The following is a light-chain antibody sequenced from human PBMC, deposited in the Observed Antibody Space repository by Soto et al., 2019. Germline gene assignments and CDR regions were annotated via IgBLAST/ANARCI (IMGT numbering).Light chain of an antibody. CDR2: GAS. J-gene: IGKJ5*01. Sequence: ITQSITSLTVTPVDKATLASTASQSVRNNYLAWLQQKPGRAPRLLIHGASTRATGIPARFSGSGSGTEFTLTISSLQSEDFAVYYCQQYNNWPITFGQGTRLEIK. V-gene: IGKV3-15*01. CDR1: QSVRNN. CDR3: QQYNNWPIT.